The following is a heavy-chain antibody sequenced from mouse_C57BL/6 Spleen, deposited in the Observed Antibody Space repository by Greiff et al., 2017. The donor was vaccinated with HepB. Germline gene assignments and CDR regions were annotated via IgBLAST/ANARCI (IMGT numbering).Heavy chain of an antibody. V-gene: IGHV1-82*01. D-gene: IGHD1-2*01. CDR2: IYPGDGDT. CDR3: ARNRITTAQGYFDV. J-gene: IGHJ1*03. CDR1: GYAFSSSW. Sequence: QVQLQQSGPELVKPGASVKISCKASGYAFSSSWMNWVKQRPGKGLEWIGRIYPGDGDTNYNGKFKGKATLTADKSSRTAYMQLSSLTSEDSAVYFCARNRITTAQGYFDVWGTGTTVTVSS.